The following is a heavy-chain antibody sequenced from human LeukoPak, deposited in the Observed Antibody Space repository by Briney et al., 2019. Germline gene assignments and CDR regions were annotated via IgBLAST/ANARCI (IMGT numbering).Heavy chain of an antibody. V-gene: IGHV4-30-2*01. CDR2: ISQSGNI. J-gene: IGHJ5*02. CDR3: ARSPLAFYDSSGYPRVWFDP. CDR1: GDPISSGGYS. D-gene: IGHD3-22*01. Sequence: PSETLSLTCTVSGDPISSGGYSWSWIRQPPGKGLEWIGYIYHIGYISQSGNIYQNPSLKSRVTISLDTSRNQFSLKLSSVTAADTAVYYCARSPLAFYDSSGYPRVWFDPWGQGILVTVSS.